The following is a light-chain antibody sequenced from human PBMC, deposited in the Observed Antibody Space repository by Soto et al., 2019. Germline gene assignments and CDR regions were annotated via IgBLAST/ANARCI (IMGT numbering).Light chain of an antibody. Sequence: DIQMTQSPSTLSASVGDRVTITCRASQSIISLLSWYQHTPGKAPTLLIYDASSLESGVPSRFSGSGSGTEFTLTISSLQPDDFATYYCQQYNSYPLTFGGGTKVDIK. CDR2: DAS. CDR1: QSIISL. V-gene: IGKV1-5*01. CDR3: QQYNSYPLT. J-gene: IGKJ4*01.